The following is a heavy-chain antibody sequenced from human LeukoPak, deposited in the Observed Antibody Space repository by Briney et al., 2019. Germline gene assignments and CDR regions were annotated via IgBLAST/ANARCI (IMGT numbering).Heavy chain of an antibody. CDR2: ISSSSSYT. V-gene: IGHV3-21*05. CDR3: ASSRTGTTPEEFDY. CDR1: GFTFSSYG. D-gene: IGHD1-1*01. J-gene: IGHJ4*02. Sequence: GGSLRLSCAASGFTFSSYGMHWVRQAPGKGLEWVSYISSSSSYTNYADSVKGRFTISRDNAKNSLYLQMNSLRAEDTAVYYCASSRTGTTPEEFDYWGQGTLVTVSS.